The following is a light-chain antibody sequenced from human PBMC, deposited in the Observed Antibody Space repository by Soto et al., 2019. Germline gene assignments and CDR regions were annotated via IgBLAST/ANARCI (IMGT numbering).Light chain of an antibody. CDR1: QSVLYSSNNKNY. CDR2: WAS. Sequence: DIVMTQSPDSLAVSLGERATINCKSSQSVLYSSNNKNYLAWYQQKPGQPPKLLIYWASTRESGVPDRFSGSVSGTDFSLTISSLQAEDVAVYYCQQYYTTLTLTFGQGTKVQIK. J-gene: IGKJ1*01. CDR3: QQYYTTLTLT. V-gene: IGKV4-1*01.